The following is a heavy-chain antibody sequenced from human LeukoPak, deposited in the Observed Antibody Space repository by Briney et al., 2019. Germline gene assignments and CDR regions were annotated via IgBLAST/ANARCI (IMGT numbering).Heavy chain of an antibody. CDR1: GFTVSSNY. Sequence: PGGSLRLSCAASGFTVSSNYMNWVRQAPGKGLEWVSVLYSGYTTYYADSVKGRFTISRDNSKNTVYLQMNSLRAEDTAVYYCARDSSSGWPFDSWGQGTLVTVSS. D-gene: IGHD6-19*01. V-gene: IGHV3-66*01. J-gene: IGHJ4*02. CDR3: ARDSSSGWPFDS. CDR2: LYSGYTT.